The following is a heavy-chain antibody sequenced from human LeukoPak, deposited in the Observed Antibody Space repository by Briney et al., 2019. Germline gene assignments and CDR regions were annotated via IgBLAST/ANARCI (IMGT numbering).Heavy chain of an antibody. V-gene: IGHV3-30*18. D-gene: IGHD1-26*01. CDR2: ISYDGSNK. CDR1: GFTFSSYG. Sequence: PGRSLRLSCAASGFTFSSYGMHCVRQAPGKGLEWAAVISYDGSNKYYADSVKGRFTISRDNSENTLYLQMNSLSAEDTAVYYCAKAPGATHFDYWGQGTLVTVSS. CDR3: AKAPGATHFDY. J-gene: IGHJ4*02.